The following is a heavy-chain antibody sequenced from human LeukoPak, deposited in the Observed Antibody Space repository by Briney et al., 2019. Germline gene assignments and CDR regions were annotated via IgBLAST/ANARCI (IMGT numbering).Heavy chain of an antibody. Sequence: GASVKVSCKASGYTFTCYYMHWVRQAPGQGLEWMGRINPNSGGTNCAQKVPGRVTMTRDTSISTAYMELSRLRSDDTAVYYCARDGWFGELSYDYWGQGTLVTVSS. CDR3: ARDGWFGELSYDY. V-gene: IGHV1-2*06. J-gene: IGHJ4*02. CDR1: GYTFTCYY. CDR2: INPNSGGT. D-gene: IGHD3-10*01.